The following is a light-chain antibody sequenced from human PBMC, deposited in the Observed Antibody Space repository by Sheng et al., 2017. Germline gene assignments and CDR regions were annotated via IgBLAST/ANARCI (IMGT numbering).Light chain of an antibody. V-gene: IGLV6-57*01. CDR3: QSFDSSNQGLV. J-gene: IGLJ2*01. CDR2: EDN. CDR1: SGSIASNY. Sequence: NFMLTRPQSLSESPGKTVTISCTRSSGSIASNYVQWFQQRPGSSPTTVIYEDNQRPSGVADRFSGSIDSSSNSASLTISGLKTEDEGDYYCQSFDSSNQGLVFGGGTKLTVL.